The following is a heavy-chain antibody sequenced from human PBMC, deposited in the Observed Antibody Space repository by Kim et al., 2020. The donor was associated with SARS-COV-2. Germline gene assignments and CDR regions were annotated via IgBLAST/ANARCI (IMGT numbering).Heavy chain of an antibody. V-gene: IGHV3-74*01. J-gene: IGHJ4*02. CDR2: IKGDGSSA. CDR3: ARDGPSPIPELDY. Sequence: GLSLRLSCAASGFTFSSDWMYWVRQAPGKGLVWVSHIKGDGSSAGYAASVKGRFTISRDNAKNTLYLQMNSLRVEDTALYYCARDGPSPIPELDYWGQGT. CDR1: GFTFSSDW. D-gene: IGHD2-21*01.